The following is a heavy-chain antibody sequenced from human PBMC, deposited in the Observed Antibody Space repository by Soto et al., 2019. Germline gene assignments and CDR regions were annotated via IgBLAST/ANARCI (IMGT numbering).Heavy chain of an antibody. CDR3: ARDHVLLWFGQFRHYYSGMDV. CDR2: INSDGSST. Sequence: GGSLRLSCAASGFTFSSYWMHWVRQAPGKGLVWVSRINSDGSSTSYADSVKGRFTISRDNAKNTLYLQMNSLRAEDTAVYYCARDHVLLWFGQFRHYYSGMDVWGQGTTVTVSS. D-gene: IGHD3-10*01. J-gene: IGHJ6*02. CDR1: GFTFSSYW. V-gene: IGHV3-74*01.